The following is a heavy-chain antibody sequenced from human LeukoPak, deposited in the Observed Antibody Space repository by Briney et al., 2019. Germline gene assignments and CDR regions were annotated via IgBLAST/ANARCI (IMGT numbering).Heavy chain of an antibody. CDR1: GGSFSGYY. CDR3: ARLEYQLPLSTYGMDV. CDR2: INHSGST. D-gene: IGHD2-2*01. J-gene: IGHJ6*02. V-gene: IGHV4-34*01. Sequence: SETLSLTCAVYGGSFSGYYWSWIRQPPGKGLEWIGEINHSGSTNYNPSLKSRVTISVDTSKNQFSLKLSSVTAADTAVYYCARLEYQLPLSTYGMDVWGQGTTVTVSS.